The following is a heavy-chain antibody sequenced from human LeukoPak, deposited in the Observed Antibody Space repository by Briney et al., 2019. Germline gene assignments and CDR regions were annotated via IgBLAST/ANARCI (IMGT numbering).Heavy chain of an antibody. CDR2: ISSSSSTI. D-gene: IGHD2-8*02. Sequence: GGSLRLSCAASGFTFSSYSMNWVRQAPGKGREGVSYISSSSSTIYYADSVKARFTISRDNVDNVVYLEMNSLGAEDPATYYCARVAVSGPTGLFDSWGQGTLVIVSS. J-gene: IGHJ5*01. V-gene: IGHV3-48*01. CDR1: GFTFSSYS. CDR3: ARVAVSGPTGLFDS.